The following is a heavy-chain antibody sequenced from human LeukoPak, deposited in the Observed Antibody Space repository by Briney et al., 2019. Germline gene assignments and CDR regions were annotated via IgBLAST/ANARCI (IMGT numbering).Heavy chain of an antibody. J-gene: IGHJ6*02. V-gene: IGHV4-4*02. CDR1: GGSISSSNW. CDR2: TYHSGIT. D-gene: IGHD3-10*01. CDR3: ARGTRDYYGMDV. Sequence: PSETLSLTCAVSGGSISSSNWWSWVRQPPGKGLEWIGETYHSGITYYNPSLKSRVTISIDKSNNQFSLDLSSVTAADTAVYYCARGTRDYYGMDVWGQGTTVTVSS.